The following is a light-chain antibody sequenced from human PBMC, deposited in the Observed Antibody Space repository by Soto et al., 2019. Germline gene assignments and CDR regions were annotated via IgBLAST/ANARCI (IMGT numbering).Light chain of an antibody. V-gene: IGKV1-6*01. J-gene: IGKJ1*01. Sequence: AIQMTQSPSSLSASVGDRVTITCRASRGIRHDLGWYQQKPGKAPKLLIYATSTLHNGVPSRFSGSGSGTDFTLTITNVQPEDFATYYCLQDYNYPWTFGQGTKVE. CDR3: LQDYNYPWT. CDR1: RGIRHD. CDR2: ATS.